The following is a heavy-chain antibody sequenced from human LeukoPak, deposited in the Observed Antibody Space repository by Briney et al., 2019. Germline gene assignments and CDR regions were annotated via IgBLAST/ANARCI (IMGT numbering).Heavy chain of an antibody. Sequence: GASVKVSCKASGGTFSSYAISWVRQAPGQGLEWVGGIIPIFGTANYAQKFQGRVTITADESTSTAYMELSSLRSEDTAVYYCARGNVLRYFDWLLFLDYWGQGTLVTVSS. V-gene: IGHV1-69*13. CDR1: GGTFSSYA. CDR2: IIPIFGTA. J-gene: IGHJ4*02. CDR3: ARGNVLRYFDWLLFLDY. D-gene: IGHD3-9*01.